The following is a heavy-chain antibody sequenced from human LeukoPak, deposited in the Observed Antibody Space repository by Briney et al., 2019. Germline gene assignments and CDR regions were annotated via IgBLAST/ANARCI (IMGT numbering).Heavy chain of an antibody. Sequence: GGSLRLSCAGSGFTFSSHAMCWVRQAPGKGLEWVSAMSGSGGSTYYADSVKGRFTISRDNAKNSLYLQMNSLRAEDTAVYYCARDAYCSSTSCKEYFDLWGRGTLVTVSP. CDR2: MSGSGGST. D-gene: IGHD2-2*01. J-gene: IGHJ2*01. V-gene: IGHV3-23*01. CDR1: GFTFSSHA. CDR3: ARDAYCSSTSCKEYFDL.